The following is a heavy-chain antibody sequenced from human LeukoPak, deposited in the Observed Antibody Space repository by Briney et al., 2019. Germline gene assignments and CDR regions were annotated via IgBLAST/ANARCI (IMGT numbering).Heavy chain of an antibody. CDR2: ISSSSSYI. J-gene: IGHJ6*04. Sequence: GGSLRLSRAASGFTFSSYSMNWVRQAPGKGLEWVSSISSSSSYIYYADSVKGRFTISRDNAKNSLYLQMNSLRAEDTAVYYCAELGITMIGGVWGKGTTVTIPS. D-gene: IGHD3-10*02. CDR3: AELGITMIGGV. V-gene: IGHV3-21*01. CDR1: GFTFSSYS.